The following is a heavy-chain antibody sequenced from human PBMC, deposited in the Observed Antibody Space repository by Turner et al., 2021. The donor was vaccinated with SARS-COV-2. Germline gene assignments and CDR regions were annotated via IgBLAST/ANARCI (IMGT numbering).Heavy chain of an antibody. CDR2: INHSGST. J-gene: IGHJ4*02. CDR1: GGSFSGYF. V-gene: IGHV4-34*01. D-gene: IGHD3-3*01. Sequence: QVQLQQWGAGLLKPSETLSLTSAVYGGSFSGYFWTWIRQPPGKGLEWIGEINHSGSTNYNPSLKSRVTISVDTSKNQFSLKLSSVTAADTAVYYCARGQGWLQPPFGYWGQGTLVTVSS. CDR3: ARGQGWLQPPFGY.